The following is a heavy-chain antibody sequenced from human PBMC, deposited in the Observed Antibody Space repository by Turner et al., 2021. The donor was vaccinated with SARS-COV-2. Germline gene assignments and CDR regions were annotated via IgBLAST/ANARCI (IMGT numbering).Heavy chain of an antibody. V-gene: IGHV1-24*01. D-gene: IGHD2-21*02. CDR1: GYTLIELS. CDR2: FDPEDSET. CDR3: ATGYAYCCADCSIDY. J-gene: IGHJ4*02. Sequence: VQLVQSGAEVKKPGASVKVSCTVSGYTLIELSMHWVRQAPGKGLEWMVGFDPEDSETIYAQKFQGRVTMTEDTSTDTAYMELCSLGSEDTAVYYWATGYAYCCADCSIDYWGQGTLVTVSS.